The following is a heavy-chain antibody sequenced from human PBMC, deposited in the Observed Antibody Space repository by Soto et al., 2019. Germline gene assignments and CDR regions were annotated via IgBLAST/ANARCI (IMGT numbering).Heavy chain of an antibody. CDR1: GGSIINYC. D-gene: IGHD5-18*01. V-gene: IGHV4-4*07. CDR3: ARDRGYNSGFDVDF. Sequence: PSETLSLTCPVSGGSIINYCNSLTRQPAGNGLEWIGRIYTTGSTNYNPSLKSRVTMSVDTSKNQFSLRLSSATAADTAVYYCARDRGYNSGFDVDFWGQGTMVS. J-gene: IGHJ3*01. CDR2: IYTTGST.